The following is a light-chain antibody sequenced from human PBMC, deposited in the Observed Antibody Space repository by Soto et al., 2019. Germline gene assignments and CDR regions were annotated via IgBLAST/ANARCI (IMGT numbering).Light chain of an antibody. CDR3: QQYNDWPRT. CDR1: QSVGNY. V-gene: IGKV3-15*01. Sequence: ETVMTQSPATLPVSPGERATLSCRASQSVGNYLACYQHNPGQSPRLLISGASATATGIPARFSGSGSGTAFTLTISSLQSEDFAVYYWQQYNDWPRTFGQGTKVEVK. CDR2: GAS. J-gene: IGKJ1*01.